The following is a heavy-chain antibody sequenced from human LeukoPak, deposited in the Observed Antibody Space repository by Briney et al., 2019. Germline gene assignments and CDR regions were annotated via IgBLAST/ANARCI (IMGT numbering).Heavy chain of an antibody. Sequence: GGSLRLSCAASGFTFSSYAMHWVRQAPGKGLEWVAVISYDGSNKYYADSVKGRFTISRDNSKNTLYLQMNSLRAEDTAVYYCTSLAVGDAFDIWGQGTMVTVSS. J-gene: IGHJ3*02. CDR3: TSLAVGDAFDI. V-gene: IGHV3-30-3*01. CDR1: GFTFSSYA. D-gene: IGHD6-19*01. CDR2: ISYDGSNK.